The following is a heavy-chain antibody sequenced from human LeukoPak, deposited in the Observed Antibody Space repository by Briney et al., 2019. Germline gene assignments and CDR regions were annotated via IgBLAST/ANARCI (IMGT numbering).Heavy chain of an antibody. CDR3: ARDRGVAYRANWFDP. CDR1: GGSISSSSYY. V-gene: IGHV4-39*07. CDR2: IYYSGST. Sequence: PSETLSLTCTVSGGSISSSSYYWGWIRQPPGKGLEWIGSIYYSGSTYYNPSLKSRVTISVDTSKNQFSLKLSSVTAADTAVYYCARDRGVAYRANWFDPWGQGTLVTVSS. D-gene: IGHD3-10*01. J-gene: IGHJ5*02.